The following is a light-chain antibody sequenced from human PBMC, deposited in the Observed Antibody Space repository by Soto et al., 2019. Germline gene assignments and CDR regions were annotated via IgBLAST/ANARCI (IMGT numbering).Light chain of an antibody. Sequence: QSALTQPASVSGSPGQSITISCTGTSSDIGDYNYVSWYQQYPGKVPKLVIYDVSHRPSGVSNRFSGSKSGNTASLTISGLQAEDEADYYCSSSTTTTSLVVFGGGTEFTVL. J-gene: IGLJ3*02. CDR2: DVS. CDR3: SSSTTTTSLVV. V-gene: IGLV2-14*01. CDR1: SSDIGDYNY.